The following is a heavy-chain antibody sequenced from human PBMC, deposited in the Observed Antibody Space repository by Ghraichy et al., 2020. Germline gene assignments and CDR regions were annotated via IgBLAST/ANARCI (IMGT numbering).Heavy chain of an antibody. CDR3: AREGSSAANDY. Sequence: SETLSLTCAVYGGSFSGYYWSWIRQPPGKGLELIGEINHSGSTNYNPSLKSRVTISVDTSKNQFSLKLSSVTAADTAVYYCAREGSSAANDYWGQGTLVTVSS. J-gene: IGHJ4*02. V-gene: IGHV4-34*01. CDR1: GGSFSGYY. D-gene: IGHD6-25*01. CDR2: INHSGST.